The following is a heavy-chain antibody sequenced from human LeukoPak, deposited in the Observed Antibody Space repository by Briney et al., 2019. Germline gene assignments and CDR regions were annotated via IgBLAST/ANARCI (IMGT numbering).Heavy chain of an antibody. Sequence: PGGSLRLSCAASGFIFSSYAMSWVRQAPGKGLEWVSVISGSGGSTDYADSVKGRFTISRDNSKNTLYLQMNSLRAEDTAVYYCAKDLAVVPTTYFDYWGQGTLVTVSS. CDR2: ISGSGGST. CDR1: GFIFSSYA. D-gene: IGHD2-2*01. V-gene: IGHV3-23*01. J-gene: IGHJ4*02. CDR3: AKDLAVVPTTYFDY.